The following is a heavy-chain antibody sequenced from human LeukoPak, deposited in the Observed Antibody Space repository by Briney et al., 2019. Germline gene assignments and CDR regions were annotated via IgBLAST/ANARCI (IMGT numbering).Heavy chain of an antibody. D-gene: IGHD3-22*01. CDR2: IWYDGSNK. V-gene: IGHV3-33*01. CDR3: VRAAYDSTGYLTL. CDR1: GFTFSSYG. J-gene: IGHJ4*02. Sequence: PGKSLRLSCAASGFTFSSYGMHWVRQAPGKGLEWVAVIWYDGSNKYHADSVKGRFTISRDNSKNKLYLQMNSLRAEDTAVYYCVRAAYDSTGYLTLWGQGTLVTVSS.